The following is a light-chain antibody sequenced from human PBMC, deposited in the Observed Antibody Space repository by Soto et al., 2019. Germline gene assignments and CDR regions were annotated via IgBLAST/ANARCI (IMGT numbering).Light chain of an antibody. J-gene: IGLJ1*01. CDR1: SSDVGSYNL. Sequence: QSALTQPASVSGSTGQSTTISCTGTSSDVGSYNLVSWYQQHPGKAPKLMIYEGSKRPSGVSNRFSGSKSGNTASLTISGLQDEDEADYYCCSYAGSSTFYVFGIGTKVTVL. CDR2: EGS. CDR3: CSYAGSSTFYV. V-gene: IGLV2-23*01.